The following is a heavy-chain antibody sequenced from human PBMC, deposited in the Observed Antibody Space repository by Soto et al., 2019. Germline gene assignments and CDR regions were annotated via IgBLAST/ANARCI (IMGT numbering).Heavy chain of an antibody. Sequence: QVQLQESGPGLVKPSQTLSLTCTVSGGSISSGSYYWSWIRQLPGKGLEWNGYIYYSGSTYYNPSLKSRVTRSVDTSKNQFSRKLNSVTAADTAVYYCATRTDYYYGSGSRGGMDGWGQGTTVTVSS. CDR2: IYYSGST. CDR3: ATRTDYYYGSGSRGGMDG. J-gene: IGHJ6*02. V-gene: IGHV4-31*03. D-gene: IGHD3-10*01. CDR1: GGSISSGSYY.